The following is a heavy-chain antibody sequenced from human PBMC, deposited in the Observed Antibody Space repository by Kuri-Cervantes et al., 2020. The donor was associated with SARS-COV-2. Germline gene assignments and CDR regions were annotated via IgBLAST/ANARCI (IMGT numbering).Heavy chain of an antibody. V-gene: IGHV4-4*02. J-gene: IGHJ4*02. CDR2: INHSGST. Sequence: SGPTLVKPTETLTLTCTVSRFSLSNARMGVSWIRQPPGKALEWIGEINHSGSTNYNPSLKSRVTISVDTSKNQFSLKLSSVTAADTAVYYCARGVLYCSSTSCSSYFDYWGQGTLVTVSS. D-gene: IGHD2-2*01. CDR3: ARGVLYCSSTSCSSYFDY. CDR1: RFSLSNARMG.